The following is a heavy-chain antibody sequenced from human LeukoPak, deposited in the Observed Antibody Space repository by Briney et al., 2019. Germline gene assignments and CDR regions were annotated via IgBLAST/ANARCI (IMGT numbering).Heavy chain of an antibody. D-gene: IGHD3-22*01. V-gene: IGHV3-21*01. J-gene: IGHJ3*02. CDR2: ISSSSSYI. CDR3: ARDLGYDSSGPHAFDI. CDR1: GFTFSSYS. Sequence: PGGSLRLSCAASGFTFSSYSMSWVRQAPGKGVEWVSSISSSSSYIYYADSVKGRFTISRDNAKNSLYLQMNSLRAEDTAVYYCARDLGYDSSGPHAFDIWGQGTMVTVSS.